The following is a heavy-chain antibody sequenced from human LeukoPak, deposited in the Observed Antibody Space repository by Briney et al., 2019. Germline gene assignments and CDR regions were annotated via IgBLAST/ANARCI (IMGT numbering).Heavy chain of an antibody. CDR1: GFTFSSYW. Sequence: GGSLRLSCVASGFTFSSYWMHWDRQAPGKGLVWVSRINSDGSSTSYADSVKGRFTISRDNAKNTLYLQMNSLRAEDTAVYYCARRGLTVTVDYWGQGTLVTVSS. V-gene: IGHV3-74*01. CDR3: ARRGLTVTVDY. J-gene: IGHJ4*02. D-gene: IGHD4-11*01. CDR2: INSDGSST.